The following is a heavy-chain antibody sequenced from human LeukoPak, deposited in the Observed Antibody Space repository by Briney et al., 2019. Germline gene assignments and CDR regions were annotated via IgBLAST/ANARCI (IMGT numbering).Heavy chain of an antibody. V-gene: IGHV1-18*04. CDR3: ARDGVVVAADYNYYGMDV. Sequence: ASVKVSCKASGYTFTSYGISWVRQAPGQGLEWMGWISAYSGNTNYAQKLQGRVTMTTDTSTSTAYMELRSLRSDDTAVYYCARDGVVVAADYNYYGMDVWGKGTTVTVSS. CDR1: GYTFTSYG. D-gene: IGHD2-15*01. CDR2: ISAYSGNT. J-gene: IGHJ6*04.